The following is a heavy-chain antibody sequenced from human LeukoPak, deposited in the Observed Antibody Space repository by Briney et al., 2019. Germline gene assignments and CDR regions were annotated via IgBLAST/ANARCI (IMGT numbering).Heavy chain of an antibody. CDR3: ARSREDYYYYGMDV. J-gene: IGHJ6*02. V-gene: IGHV4-34*01. Sequence: PSETLSLTCAVYGGSFSGYYWSWIRQPPVKGLEWIGEINHSGSTNYNPSLKSRVTISVDTSKNQFSLKLSSVTAADTAVYYCARSREDYYYYGMDVWGQGTTVTVSS. CDR2: INHSGST. CDR1: GGSFSGYY. D-gene: IGHD2-2*01.